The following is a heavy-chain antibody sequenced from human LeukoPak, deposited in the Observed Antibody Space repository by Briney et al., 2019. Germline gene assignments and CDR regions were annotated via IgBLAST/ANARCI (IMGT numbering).Heavy chain of an antibody. Sequence: PGGSLRLSCAASGFTFSSYSMNWVRQAPGKGLEWVSSIGSTSSYIYYADSVKGRSTISRDNAKNSLSLQMNSLRAEDTAMYYCARDWVHCSGGTCSTDYWGQGTLVTVSS. J-gene: IGHJ4*02. CDR3: ARDWVHCSGGTCSTDY. CDR1: GFTFSSYS. D-gene: IGHD2-15*01. CDR2: IGSTSSYI. V-gene: IGHV3-21*01.